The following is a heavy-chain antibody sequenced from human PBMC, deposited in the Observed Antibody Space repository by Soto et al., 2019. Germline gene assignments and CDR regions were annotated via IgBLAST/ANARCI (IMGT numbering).Heavy chain of an antibody. Sequence: QVQLQESGPGLVKPSETLSLTCTVSGGSVSSGSYYWSWIRQLPGKGLEWIGYIYYSGSTNYNPSLKSRVTISVDTSKNQFSLKPSSVTAADTAVYYCARRIAAAGRESMDVWGQGTMVTVSS. V-gene: IGHV4-61*01. CDR1: GGSVSSGSYY. D-gene: IGHD6-13*01. J-gene: IGHJ3*01. CDR2: IYYSGST. CDR3: ARRIAAAGRESMDV.